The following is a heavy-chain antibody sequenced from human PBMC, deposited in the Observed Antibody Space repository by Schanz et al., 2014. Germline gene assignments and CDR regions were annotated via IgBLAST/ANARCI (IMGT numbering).Heavy chain of an antibody. Sequence: VYLVQSGGGVVQPGRSLRLSCAVSGFTVNTNYMSWVRQAPGKGLEWISSMYINSGSTQYADSVKGRFIISRDSSKNTLFLQMNSLRAEDTAVYFCARDGGRDGYNLAFDVWGQGTLVTVSS. CDR1: GFTVNTNY. CDR2: MYINSGST. V-gene: IGHV3-53*01. CDR3: ARDGGRDGYNLAFDV. D-gene: IGHD5-12*01. J-gene: IGHJ3*01.